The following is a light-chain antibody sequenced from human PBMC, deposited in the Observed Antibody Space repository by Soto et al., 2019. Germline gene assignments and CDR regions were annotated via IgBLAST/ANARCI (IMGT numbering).Light chain of an antibody. CDR1: SSNIENYY. Sequence: QSVLTQPPSVSAAPGQKVTISCSGSSSNIENYYVSWCQQLPGTAPKLLIYDNNKRPSGIPDRFSGSKSGTSATLDITGLQTGDEADYYCGTYDSSLRDGVFGTGTKVTVL. CDR3: GTYDSSLRDGV. J-gene: IGLJ1*01. V-gene: IGLV1-51*01. CDR2: DNN.